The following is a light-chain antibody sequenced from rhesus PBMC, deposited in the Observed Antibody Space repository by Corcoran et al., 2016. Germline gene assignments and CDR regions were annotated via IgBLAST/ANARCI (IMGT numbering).Light chain of an antibody. Sequence: QAALTQPRSVSGSPGQSVTISCTGTSSDIGGYNYVSWYQQHPGTAPKVMIYEVSKRPSGVSDRFSGSKSGDTASLTISGLQAEDGADYYCSSYGGSNTFVFGSGTKLTVL. J-gene: IGLJ6*01. V-gene: IGLV2-32*02. CDR1: SSDIGGYNY. CDR3: SSYGGSNTFV. CDR2: EVS.